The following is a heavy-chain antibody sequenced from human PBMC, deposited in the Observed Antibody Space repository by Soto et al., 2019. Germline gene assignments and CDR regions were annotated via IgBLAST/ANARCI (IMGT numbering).Heavy chain of an antibody. Sequence: EVQLVESGGAWVQPGGSLRLSCAASGFTVYSNYMSWVRQAPGKGLEWVSLIYSGGYTNYADSVKGRFTISRDSSKDTLYLQMNNLRAEDTAVYYCARVTTATRGYFYYYMDVWGKGTTVTVSS. V-gene: IGHV3-66*01. D-gene: IGHD4-17*01. CDR2: IYSGGYT. CDR3: ARVTTATRGYFYYYMDV. CDR1: GFTVYSNY. J-gene: IGHJ6*03.